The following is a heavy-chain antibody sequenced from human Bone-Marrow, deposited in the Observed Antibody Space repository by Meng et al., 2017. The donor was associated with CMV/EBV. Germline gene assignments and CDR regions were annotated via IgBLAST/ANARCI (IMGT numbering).Heavy chain of an antibody. Sequence: SETLSLTCTVSGGSISSSSYYWGWIRQPPGKGLEWIGSIYYSGSTYYNPSLKSRVTISVDTSKNQFSLKLSSVTAADTAVYYCARVRHCSSTSCYLLTSTWLQHWGQGTLVTVSS. CDR2: IYYSGST. CDR1: GGSISSSSYY. V-gene: IGHV4-39*07. J-gene: IGHJ1*01. CDR3: ARVRHCSSTSCYLLTSTWLQH. D-gene: IGHD2-2*01.